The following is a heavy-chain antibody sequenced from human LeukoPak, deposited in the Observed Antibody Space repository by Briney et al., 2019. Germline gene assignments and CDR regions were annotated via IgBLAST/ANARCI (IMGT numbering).Heavy chain of an antibody. CDR1: GGSFSGYY. Sequence: PPETLSLTCAVYGGSFSGYYWSWIRQPPGKGLEWIGEINHSGSTNYNPSLKSRVTILVDRSKNQFSLKLSSVTAADTAVYYCARVNGWFGELTPSGEDYYYYMDVWGKGTTVTVSS. CDR3: ARVNGWFGELTPSGEDYYYYMDV. V-gene: IGHV4-34*01. CDR2: INHSGST. J-gene: IGHJ6*03. D-gene: IGHD3-10*01.